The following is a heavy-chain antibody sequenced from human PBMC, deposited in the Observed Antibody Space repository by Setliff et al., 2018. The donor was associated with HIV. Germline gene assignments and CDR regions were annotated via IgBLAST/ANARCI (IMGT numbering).Heavy chain of an antibody. D-gene: IGHD5-12*01. J-gene: IGHJ2*01. Sequence: SLRLSCAASGFTFSSYGMHWVRQAPGKGLEWVAYISYDGSSKYYADSVKGRFTISRDNSKNTLYLQINSLRAEDTAVYYCARDRDTTIWYFDLWGRGTLVTVSS. CDR1: GFTFSSYG. CDR2: ISYDGSSK. CDR3: ARDRDTTIWYFDL. V-gene: IGHV3-30*12.